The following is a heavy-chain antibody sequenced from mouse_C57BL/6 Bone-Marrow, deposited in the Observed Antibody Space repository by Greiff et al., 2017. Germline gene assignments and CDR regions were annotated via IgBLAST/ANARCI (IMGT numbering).Heavy chain of an antibody. Sequence: LQQSGAELVRPGASVKMSCKASGYTFTSYNMHWVKQTTRQGLEWIGAIYPGKGDTSYNQKFKGKGTLTVDKSSSTAYMQLSSLTSEDSAVYFCARSDYYGSRWYFDVWGTGTTVTVSS. V-gene: IGHV1-12*01. CDR2: IYPGKGDT. D-gene: IGHD1-1*01. CDR3: ARSDYYGSRWYFDV. CDR1: GYTFTSYN. J-gene: IGHJ1*03.